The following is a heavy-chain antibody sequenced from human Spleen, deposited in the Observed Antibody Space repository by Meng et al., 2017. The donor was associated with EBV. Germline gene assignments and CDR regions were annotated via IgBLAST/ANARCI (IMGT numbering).Heavy chain of an antibody. CDR2: LIPDFGTP. D-gene: IGHD3-10*01. Sequence: VLAGIEVEERGAYVMLLCKASGDTLSASHMHWVRQAPGQGLEWMGGLIPDFGTPDYAPNYQDRVTITADESTSTAYMELNSLTTEDTAIYYCARESGRGYTPDFWGQGTLVTVSS. CDR1: GDTLSASH. J-gene: IGHJ4*02. CDR3: ARESGRGYTPDF. V-gene: IGHV1-69*01.